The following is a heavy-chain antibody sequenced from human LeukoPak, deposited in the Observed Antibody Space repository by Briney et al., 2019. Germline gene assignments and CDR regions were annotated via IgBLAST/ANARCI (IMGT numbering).Heavy chain of an antibody. CDR1: GGSFSGYY. Sequence: SETLSLTCAVYGGSFSGYYWSWIRQPPGKGLEWIGETNHSGSTNYNPSLKSRVTISVDTSKNQFSLKLSSVTAADTAVYYCARYGGNVVVPAVLDYWGQGTLVTVSS. CDR3: ARYGGNVVVPAVLDY. CDR2: TNHSGST. D-gene: IGHD2-2*01. J-gene: IGHJ4*02. V-gene: IGHV4-34*01.